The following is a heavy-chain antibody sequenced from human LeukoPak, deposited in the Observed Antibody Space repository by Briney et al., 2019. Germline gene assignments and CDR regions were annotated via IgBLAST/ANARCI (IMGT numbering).Heavy chain of an antibody. D-gene: IGHD3-9*01. J-gene: IGHJ6*03. V-gene: IGHV3-48*03. CDR1: GFTFRNFE. Sequence: SGGSLRLSCEASGFTFRNFEMNWVRQAPGKGLEWVAYISSRGNAILYADSVKGRFTISRDNSKNTLYLQMNSLRAEDTAVYYCAKDWEDYDILTGYYYYYYMDVWGKGTTVTISS. CDR2: ISSRGNAI. CDR3: AKDWEDYDILTGYYYYYYMDV.